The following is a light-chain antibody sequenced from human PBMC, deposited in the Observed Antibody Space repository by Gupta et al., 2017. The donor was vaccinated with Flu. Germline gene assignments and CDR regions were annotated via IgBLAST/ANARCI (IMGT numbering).Light chain of an antibody. Sequence: EIVFTQSPATLSLSPGERATLSCRASQSVSQLLAWYQQKPGQAPRLLIYDASNSSTGIPARFSGSGSGTEFTLTISSLEPEDFAVYYCQQRSNWPFTFGGGTNLEIK. CDR1: QSVSQL. V-gene: IGKV3-11*01. CDR2: DAS. CDR3: QQRSNWPFT. J-gene: IGKJ4*01.